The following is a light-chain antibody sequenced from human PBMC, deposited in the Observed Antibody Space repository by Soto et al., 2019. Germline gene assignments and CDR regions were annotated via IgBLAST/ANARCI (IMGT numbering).Light chain of an antibody. CDR3: QQYGSSPPLT. CDR1: QSVSSSY. V-gene: IGKV3-20*01. Sequence: IVLTQSPGTLALSPGERATLSCRASQSVSSSYLAWYQQKPGQAPSLLIYGASSRATGIPDRFSGSGSGTDFTLTISRLEPEDFAVYSCQQYGSSPPLTFGGTTKVEIK. CDR2: GAS. J-gene: IGKJ4*01.